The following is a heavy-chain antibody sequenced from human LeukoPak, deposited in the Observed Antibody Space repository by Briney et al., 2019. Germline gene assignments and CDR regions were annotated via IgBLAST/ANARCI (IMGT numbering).Heavy chain of an antibody. D-gene: IGHD6-6*01. CDR2: ISGSGGST. Sequence: PGGSLRLSCAAPGFTFTSSAMSSVRQAPGKGLEWVSAISGSGGSTYYADSVKGRFTISRDNSKNTLYLKMNSLRAEDTALYYCARAGIAARPFEGYWGQGTLVTVSS. CDR1: GFTFTSSA. J-gene: IGHJ4*02. CDR3: ARAGIAARPFEGY. V-gene: IGHV3-23*01.